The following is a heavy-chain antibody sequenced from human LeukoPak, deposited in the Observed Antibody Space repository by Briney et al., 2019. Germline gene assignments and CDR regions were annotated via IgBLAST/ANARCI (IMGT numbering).Heavy chain of an antibody. CDR1: GFTFSSYG. D-gene: IGHD4-17*01. CDR2: IRYDGSNK. CDR3: AARVKDYGDSYYYYYMDV. Sequence: PGGSLRLSCAASGFTFSSYGMRWVRQAPGKGLEWVASIRYDGSNKYYADSVKGRFTISRDNSKNTLYLQMNSLRAEDTAVYYCAARVKDYGDSYYYYYMDVWGKGTTVTFSS. V-gene: IGHV3-30*02. J-gene: IGHJ6*03.